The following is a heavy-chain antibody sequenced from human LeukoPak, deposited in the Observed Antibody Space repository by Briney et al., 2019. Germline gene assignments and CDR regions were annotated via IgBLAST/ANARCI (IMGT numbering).Heavy chain of an antibody. CDR3: ARELVRGVMVYAFDI. CDR1: GGSISSGSYY. CDR2: IYTSGST. J-gene: IGHJ3*02. D-gene: IGHD3-10*01. V-gene: IGHV4-61*02. Sequence: SETLSLTCTVSGGSISSGSYYWSWIRQPAGKGLEWIGRIYTSGSTNYNPSLKSRVTISVDTSKNQFSLKLGSVTAADTAVYYCARELVRGVMVYAFDIWGQGTMVTVSS.